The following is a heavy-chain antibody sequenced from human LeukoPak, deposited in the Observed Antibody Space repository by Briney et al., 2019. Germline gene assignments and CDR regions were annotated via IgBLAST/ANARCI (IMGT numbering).Heavy chain of an antibody. CDR3: AKPKYGDYGTYAFDI. CDR2: ISWDGGST. V-gene: IGHV3-43D*03. J-gene: IGHJ3*02. D-gene: IGHD4-17*01. Sequence: GGSLRLSCAASGFTFDDYAMHWVRHAPGKGLEWVSLISWDGGSTYYADSVKGRFTISRDNSKNSLYLQMNSLRAEDTALYYCAKPKYGDYGTYAFDIWGQGTMVTVSS. CDR1: GFTFDDYA.